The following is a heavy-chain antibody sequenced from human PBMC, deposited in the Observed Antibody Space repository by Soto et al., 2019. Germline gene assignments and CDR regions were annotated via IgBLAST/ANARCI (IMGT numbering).Heavy chain of an antibody. CDR1: GDSVSSNSAA. V-gene: IGHV6-1*01. D-gene: IGHD3-10*01. CDR3: ARDGRWLGPYYYYGMDV. Sequence: QTLSLTCVISGDSVSSNSAAWNWIRQSPSRGLEWLGGTYYRSKWYNDYAVSVKSRITTNPDTSKNQFSLQLNSVTPEDTAVYYCARDGRWLGPYYYYGMDVWGQGTTVTVSS. CDR2: TYYRSKWYN. J-gene: IGHJ6*02.